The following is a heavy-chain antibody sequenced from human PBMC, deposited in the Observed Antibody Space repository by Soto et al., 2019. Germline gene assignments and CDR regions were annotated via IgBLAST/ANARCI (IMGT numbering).Heavy chain of an antibody. CDR2: IIPIFGTA. V-gene: IGHV1-69*12. J-gene: IGHJ1*01. Sequence: QVQLVQSGAEVKKPGSSVKVSCKASGGTFSSYAISWVRQAPGQGLEWMGGIIPIFGTANYAQKFQGRVTITADESTSTAYMELSSLRSEDTAVYYCARGSTAKVGAIKGYFQHWGQGTLVTVSS. CDR3: ARGSTAKVGAIKGYFQH. D-gene: IGHD1-26*01. CDR1: GGTFSSYA.